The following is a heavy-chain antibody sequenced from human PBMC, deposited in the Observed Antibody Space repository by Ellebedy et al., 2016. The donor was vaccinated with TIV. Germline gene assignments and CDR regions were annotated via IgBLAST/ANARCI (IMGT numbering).Heavy chain of an antibody. CDR1: GFIFSSNG. Sequence: GESLKISCAASGFIFSSNGMHWIRQAPGKGLEWVSVISGGGETTSYADSVKGRFTISRDNSKNMLFLQMNSLRAEDTALYYCAKGRKLIRSSSLDYWGQGTLVTVSS. V-gene: IGHV3-23*01. J-gene: IGHJ4*02. CDR2: ISGGGETT. D-gene: IGHD3-22*01. CDR3: AKGRKLIRSSSLDY.